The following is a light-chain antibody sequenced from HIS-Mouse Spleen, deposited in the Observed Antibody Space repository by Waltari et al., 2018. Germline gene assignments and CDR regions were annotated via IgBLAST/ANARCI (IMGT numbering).Light chain of an antibody. CDR2: EVS. Sequence: QSALTQPPSASGSAGQSVTISCTGTSSDVGGYNYVSWYQQHPGKAPKLMIYEVSKRPSGVPDRCSGSKSGNTASLTVSGLQAEDEADYYCSSYAGSNNVVFGGGTKLTVL. J-gene: IGLJ2*01. V-gene: IGLV2-8*01. CDR3: SSYAGSNNVV. CDR1: SSDVGGYNY.